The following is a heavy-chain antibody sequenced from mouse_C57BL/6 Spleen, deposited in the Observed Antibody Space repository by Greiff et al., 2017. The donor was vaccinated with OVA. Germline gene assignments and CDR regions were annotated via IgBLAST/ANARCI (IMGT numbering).Heavy chain of an antibody. J-gene: IGHJ3*01. CDR2: ISSGGDYI. Sequence: EVKLVESGAGLVKPGGSLKLSCAASGFTFSSYAMSWVRQTPEKRLEWVAYISSGGDYIYYADTVKGRFTISRDNARNTLYLQMSSLKSEDTAMYYCTREEASWSWFAYWGQGTLVTVSA. D-gene: IGHD6-1*01. V-gene: IGHV5-9-1*02. CDR3: TREEASWSWFAY. CDR1: GFTFSSYA.